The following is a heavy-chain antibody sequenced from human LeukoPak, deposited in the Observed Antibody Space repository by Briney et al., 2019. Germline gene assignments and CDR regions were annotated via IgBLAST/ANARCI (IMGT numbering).Heavy chain of an antibody. CDR1: GGSFSGYY. J-gene: IGHJ4*02. CDR3: AREYSYGYVSY. D-gene: IGHD5-18*01. V-gene: IGHV4-34*01. CDR2: INHSGST. Sequence: SETLSLTCAVYGGSFSGYYWSWIRQPPGKGLEWIGEINHSGSTNYNPSLNTRVTISVDTYKNQFSLKLSAVAAADTAVYYCAREYSYGYVSYWGQGTLVTVSS.